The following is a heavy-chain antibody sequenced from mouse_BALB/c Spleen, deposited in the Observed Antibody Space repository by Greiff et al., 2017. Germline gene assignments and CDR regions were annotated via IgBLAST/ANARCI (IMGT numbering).Heavy chain of an antibody. D-gene: IGHD2-3*01. CDR2: ISSGGST. CDR1: GFTFSSYA. Sequence: EVMLVESGGGLVKPGGSLKLSCAASGFTFSSYAMSWVRQTPEKRLEWVASISSGGSTYYPDSVTGRFTISRDNARNILYLQVSSLRSEDTAMYYCAKIYGGYSVAYWGQGTLVTVSA. J-gene: IGHJ3*01. CDR3: AKIYGGYSVAY. V-gene: IGHV5-6-5*01.